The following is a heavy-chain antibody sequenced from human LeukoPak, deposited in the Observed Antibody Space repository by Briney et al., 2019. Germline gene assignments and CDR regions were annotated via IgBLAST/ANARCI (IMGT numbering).Heavy chain of an antibody. D-gene: IGHD3-22*01. CDR2: IYYSGST. CDR3: AGASYDSSGVP. J-gene: IGHJ5*02. CDR1: GGSISSYY. V-gene: IGHV4-59*01. Sequence: PSETLSLTCTVSGGSISSYYWSWIRQPPGKGLEWIGYIYYSGSTNYNPSLKSRVTISVDTSKNQFSLKLSSVTAADTAVYYCAGASYDSSGVPWGRGTLVTVSS.